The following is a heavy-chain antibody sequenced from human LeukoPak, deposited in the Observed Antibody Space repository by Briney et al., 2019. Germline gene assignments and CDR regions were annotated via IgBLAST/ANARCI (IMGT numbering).Heavy chain of an antibody. CDR1: GFTFKDYD. CDR3: ARSRITIFGVALYYFDY. CDR2: ISSSSSYI. V-gene: IGHV3-21*01. D-gene: IGHD3-3*01. J-gene: IGHJ4*02. Sequence: GGSLRLSCVVSGFTFKDYDIHWVRQAPGKGLEWVSSISSSSSYIYYADSVKGRFTISRDNAKNSLYLQMNSLRAEDTAVYYCARSRITIFGVALYYFDYWGQGTLVTVSS.